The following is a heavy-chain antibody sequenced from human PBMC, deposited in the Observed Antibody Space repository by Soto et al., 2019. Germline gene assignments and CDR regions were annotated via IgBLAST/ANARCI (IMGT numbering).Heavy chain of an antibody. D-gene: IGHD3-10*01. Sequence: ASVKVSCKVSGYTPPELSMHWLRQAPGKGLEWMGGFDPEDGETIYAQKFQGRVTMTEDTSTDTAYMELSSLRSEDTAVYYCATSITGDYGYYYYYYGMDVWGQGTTVTVSS. V-gene: IGHV1-24*01. CDR2: FDPEDGET. CDR3: ATSITGDYGYYYYYYGMDV. CDR1: GYTPPELS. J-gene: IGHJ6*02.